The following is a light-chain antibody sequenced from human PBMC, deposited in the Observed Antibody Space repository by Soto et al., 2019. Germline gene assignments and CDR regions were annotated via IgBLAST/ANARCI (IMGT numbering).Light chain of an antibody. V-gene: IGKV1-5*03. Sequence: IQTTQSPSTLPASVGDRVTITCRASQSISNWLAWYQQKPGKAPKLLIYKASTLESEVPSRFSGSGSGTEFTLTISSLQPDDFATYYCQQYNTYWTFGQGTKVEIK. CDR1: QSISNW. J-gene: IGKJ1*01. CDR2: KAS. CDR3: QQYNTYWT.